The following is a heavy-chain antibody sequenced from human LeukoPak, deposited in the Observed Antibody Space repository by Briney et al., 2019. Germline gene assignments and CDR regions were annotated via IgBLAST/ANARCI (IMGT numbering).Heavy chain of an antibody. Sequence: SETLSLPCAVHGGSFRCYYWSWIRPPPGKGLEWIGAINHSGSTNYNPSLKSRVTISVDTSKNQFSLKLSSVTAADTAVYYCARLFTIFGVVLSKFDPWGQGTLVTVSS. D-gene: IGHD3-3*01. J-gene: IGHJ5*02. CDR1: GGSFRCYY. V-gene: IGHV4-34*01. CDR3: ARLFTIFGVVLSKFDP. CDR2: INHSGST.